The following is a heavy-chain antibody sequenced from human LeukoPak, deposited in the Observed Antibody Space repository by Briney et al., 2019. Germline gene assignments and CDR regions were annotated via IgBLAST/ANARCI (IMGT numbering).Heavy chain of an antibody. J-gene: IGHJ4*02. CDR1: GVTFSSYGSYS. CDR2: ISVRSSHI. Sequence: GGSLRLSCAASGVTFSSYGSYSMNWVRQAPGKGLEWVSSISVRSSHIYYVDSVKGRSTISRDNAKNSLYLQMNSLRAEDTAVYYCARGYDSSGYYPGALDYWGQGTLVTVSS. CDR3: ARGYDSSGYYPGALDY. D-gene: IGHD3-22*01. V-gene: IGHV3-21*01.